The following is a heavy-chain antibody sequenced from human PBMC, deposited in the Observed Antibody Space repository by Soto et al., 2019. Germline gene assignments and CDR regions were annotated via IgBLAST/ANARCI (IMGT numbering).Heavy chain of an antibody. CDR1: GGYIRNSNG. CDR3: ARDLPFYDFWSGPPYYYYGMDV. D-gene: IGHD3-3*01. J-gene: IGHJ6*02. V-gene: IGHV4-4*02. Sequence: SETKSLTCAVSGGYIRNSNGWSWIRQPPGKGLEWIGEIYHSGSTNYNPSLKSRVTISVDKSKNQFSLKLSSVTAADTAVYYCARDLPFYDFWSGPPYYYYGMDVWGQGTTVT. CDR2: IYHSGST.